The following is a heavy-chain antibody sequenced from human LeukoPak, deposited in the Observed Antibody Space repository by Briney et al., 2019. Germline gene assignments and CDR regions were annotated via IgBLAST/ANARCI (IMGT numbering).Heavy chain of an antibody. CDR1: GGSFSGYY. CDR3: AGGRGRKTYWYFDL. V-gene: IGHV4-34*01. D-gene: IGHD3-10*01. CDR2: INHSGST. Sequence: PSETLSLTCAVYGGSFSGYYWSWIRQPPGKGLEWIGEINHSGSTNYNPSPKSRVTISVDTSKNQFSLKLSPVTAADTAVYYCAGGRGRKTYWYFDLWGRGTLVTVSS. J-gene: IGHJ2*01.